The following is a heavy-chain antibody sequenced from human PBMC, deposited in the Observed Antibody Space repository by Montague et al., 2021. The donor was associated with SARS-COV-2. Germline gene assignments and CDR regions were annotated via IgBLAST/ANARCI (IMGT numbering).Heavy chain of an antibody. CDR3: AREVRYYYDSSGPGAFDI. CDR1: GGSISSYY. V-gene: IGHV4-59*01. D-gene: IGHD3-22*01. CDR2: IYYSGST. Sequence: SETLSLTCTVSGGSISSYYWSWFRQPPGKGLEWIGYIYYSGSTNXXPSLKSRVTMSVDTSKNQFSLKLSSVTAADTAVYYCAREVRYYYDSSGPGAFDIWGQGTMVTVSS. J-gene: IGHJ3*02.